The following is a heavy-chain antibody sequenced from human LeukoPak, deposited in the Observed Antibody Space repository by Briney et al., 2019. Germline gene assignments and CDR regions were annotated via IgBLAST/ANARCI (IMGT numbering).Heavy chain of an antibody. CDR2: INHSGST. J-gene: IGHJ4*02. D-gene: IGHD3-3*01. V-gene: IGHV4-34*01. Sequence: PSETLSLTCAVYGGSFSGYYWSWIRQPPGKGLEWIGEINHSGSTNYNPSLKSRVTISVDTSKNQFSLKLSSVTAADTAVYYCARGVYDFWSGYYSDYWGQGTLVTVSS. CDR3: ARGVYDFWSGYYSDY. CDR1: GGSFSGYY.